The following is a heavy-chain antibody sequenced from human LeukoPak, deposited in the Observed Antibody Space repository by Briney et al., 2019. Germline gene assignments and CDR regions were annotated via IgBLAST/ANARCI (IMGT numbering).Heavy chain of an antibody. V-gene: IGHV4-4*07. CDR1: GGSISSYY. CDR2: IYPSGST. Sequence: SETLSLTCPVSGGSISSYYWTWIRPPAGKGLEWIGRIYPSGSTNYNPSLKSRVTMSVDTSKNQFSLKLSSVTAADTAVYYCARENSGSYREFDYWGQGTLVTVSS. J-gene: IGHJ4*02. D-gene: IGHD1-26*01. CDR3: ARENSGSYREFDY.